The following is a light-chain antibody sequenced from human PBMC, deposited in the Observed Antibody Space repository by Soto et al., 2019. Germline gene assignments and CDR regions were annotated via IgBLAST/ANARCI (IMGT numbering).Light chain of an antibody. J-gene: IGKJ1*01. CDR2: DSS. Sequence: DIQMTQSPSTLSASVGDRVTITCRASQSMNDWLAWYQQKPGKAPKVLIYDSSSLQSGVQSRFSGSGSGTEFTLTIDSLQPDDVATYYCLRYNAFSQTFGQGTKVEL. CDR1: QSMNDW. CDR3: LRYNAFSQT. V-gene: IGKV1-5*01.